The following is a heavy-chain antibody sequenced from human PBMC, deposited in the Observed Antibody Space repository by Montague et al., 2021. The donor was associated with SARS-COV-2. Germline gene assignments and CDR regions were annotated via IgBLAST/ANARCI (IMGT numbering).Heavy chain of an antibody. CDR3: ATGRGGGYYYGMDV. V-gene: IGHV3-21*01. CDR1: GFTISRYS. D-gene: IGHD3-16*01. J-gene: IGHJ6*02. CDR2: ISSSSSYL. Sequence: SLRLSGAASGFTISRYSMNWVCQAPGKGLEWVSSISSSSSYLYYSDSVXGRFTISRGNAKNSLYLQMNSLRAEDTAVYYCATGRGGGYYYGMDVWGQGTTVTVSS.